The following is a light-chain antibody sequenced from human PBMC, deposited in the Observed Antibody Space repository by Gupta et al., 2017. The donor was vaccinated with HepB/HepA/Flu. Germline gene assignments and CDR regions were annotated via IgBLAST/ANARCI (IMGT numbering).Light chain of an antibody. J-gene: IGLJ2*01. Sequence: SYELTQPPSVSVSPGQTARITCSGDALPKQYAYWYQQTPGQAPVLVIYKDSERPSGIPERFSGSSSGTTVTLTISGVQAEDEADYYCQSADSSGTAPYVVFGGGTKLTVL. CDR3: QSADSSGTAPYVV. CDR2: KDS. V-gene: IGLV3-25*03. CDR1: ALPKQY.